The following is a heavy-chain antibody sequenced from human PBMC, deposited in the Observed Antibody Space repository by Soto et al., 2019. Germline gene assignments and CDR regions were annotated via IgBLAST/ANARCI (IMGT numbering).Heavy chain of an antibody. D-gene: IGHD2-2*01. V-gene: IGHV4-39*07. CDR2: VFHTGFT. J-gene: IGHJ5*02. CDR3: ARYAWPSAYNWFDP. Sequence: SETLSLTCAVSGGSVSGSYYYWAWLRQSPGKGPEWIGSVFHTGFTSYNPSLESRVSVSVDTSKSQFSLKLSSVTAADTAVYYCARYAWPSAYNWFDPWGQGTLVTVSS. CDR1: GGSVSGSYYY.